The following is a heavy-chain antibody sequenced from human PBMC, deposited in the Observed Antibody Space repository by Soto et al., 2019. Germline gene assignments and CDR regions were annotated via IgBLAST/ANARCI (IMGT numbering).Heavy chain of an antibody. V-gene: IGHV3-21*01. CDR3: ASGTNWGFWDAFDI. J-gene: IGHJ3*02. D-gene: IGHD7-27*01. CDR1: GFTFGSYS. CDR2: ISSGGNYI. Sequence: GGSLRLSCAASGFTFGSYSMNWVRQAPGKALEWVSSISSGGNYIYYVESVKGRFTISRDNAKNSLYLQMNSLRAEDTAVYYCASGTNWGFWDAFDIWGQGTMVTVSS.